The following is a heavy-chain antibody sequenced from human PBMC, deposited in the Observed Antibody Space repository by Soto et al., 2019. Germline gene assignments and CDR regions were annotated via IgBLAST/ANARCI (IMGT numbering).Heavy chain of an antibody. V-gene: IGHV4-59*01. CDR2: IYYSGST. Sequence: SETLSLTCTVSGGSISSYYWSWIRQPPGKGLEWIGYIYYSGSTNYNPSLKSRVTISVDTSKNQFSLKLSSVTAADTAVYYCARDEGSSWYGNWFDPWGQGTLVTVSS. D-gene: IGHD6-13*01. J-gene: IGHJ5*02. CDR3: ARDEGSSWYGNWFDP. CDR1: GGSISSYY.